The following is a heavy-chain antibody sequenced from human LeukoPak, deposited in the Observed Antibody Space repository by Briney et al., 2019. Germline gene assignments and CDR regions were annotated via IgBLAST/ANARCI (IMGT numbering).Heavy chain of an antibody. CDR2: ISGSGDRT. Sequence: PGGSLRLSCVASGFIFSGSAMTWVRQVPGKGLEWVSHISGSGDRTYYADSVRGRFSSSRDNSKDTLFLHMNSLRAEDTAVYCCAKVKYDYGDPVGWFDPWGQGTLVTVSS. V-gene: IGHV3-23*01. D-gene: IGHD4-17*01. CDR3: AKVKYDYGDPVGWFDP. CDR1: GFIFSGSA. J-gene: IGHJ5*02.